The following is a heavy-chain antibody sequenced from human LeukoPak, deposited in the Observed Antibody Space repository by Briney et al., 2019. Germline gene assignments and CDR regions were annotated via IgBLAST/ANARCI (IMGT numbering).Heavy chain of an antibody. CDR2: IVPTLGIA. Sequence: ASVKVSCKASGGTFSRYTITWVRQAPGQGLEWMGRIVPTLGIAYYGQKFQGRVTITADKSTSTAYVELSSLRSEDTAIYYCARDIPRDNSGYYSGNGFDYWGQGTLVTVSS. J-gene: IGHJ4*02. CDR3: ARDIPRDNSGYYSGNGFDY. CDR1: GGTFSRYT. D-gene: IGHD3-22*01. V-gene: IGHV1-69*04.